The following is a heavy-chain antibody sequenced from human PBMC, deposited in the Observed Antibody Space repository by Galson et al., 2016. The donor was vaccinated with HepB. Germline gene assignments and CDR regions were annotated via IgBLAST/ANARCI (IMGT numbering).Heavy chain of an antibody. CDR3: ARPRRWTYYYYGMDV. Sequence: SLRLSCAASGFAFSDYGMHGVRQAPGKGLEWVAVISDDEVSKHYADSVKGRFTISRANSKNMLYLQLNRLRIEDTAVYFCARPRRWTYYYYGMDVWGQGTTVTVSS. CDR2: ISDDEVSK. V-gene: IGHV3-30*03. D-gene: IGHD3/OR15-3a*01. J-gene: IGHJ6*02. CDR1: GFAFSDYG.